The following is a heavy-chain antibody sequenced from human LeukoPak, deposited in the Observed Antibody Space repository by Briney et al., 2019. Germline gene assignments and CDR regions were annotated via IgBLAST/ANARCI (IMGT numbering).Heavy chain of an antibody. CDR2: IYSSGST. Sequence: SETLSLACTVSGGSISSGSYYWSWIRQPAGKGLEWIGHIYSSGSTNYNPSLKSRVVISVDTSKNQFSLELSSVTAADTAVYYCPREGIVVIPAGYSYQIDSWGQGTLVTVSS. J-gene: IGHJ4*02. D-gene: IGHD2-2*01. CDR3: PREGIVVIPAGYSYQIDS. V-gene: IGHV4-61*09. CDR1: GGSISSGSYY.